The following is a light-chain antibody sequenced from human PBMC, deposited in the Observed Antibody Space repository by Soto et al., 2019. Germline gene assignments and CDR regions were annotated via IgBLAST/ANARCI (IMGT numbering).Light chain of an antibody. CDR1: QSVNSNY. J-gene: IGKJ4*01. V-gene: IGKV3D-20*02. CDR3: QQRSNWPSLT. Sequence: EIVMTQSPATLSVSPVERATLSCMATQSVNSNYLAWYQQKSGQAPRLLIYGASSRATGIPARFSGSGSETDFTLTISSLEPEDSAVYYCQQRSNWPSLTFGGGTKVDIK. CDR2: GAS.